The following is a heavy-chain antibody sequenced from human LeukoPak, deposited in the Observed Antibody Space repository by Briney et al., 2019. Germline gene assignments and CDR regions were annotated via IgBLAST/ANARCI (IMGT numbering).Heavy chain of an antibody. CDR1: GYTFTSYG. CDR3: ARDRSSSWY. CDR2: ISAYNGNA. Sequence: ASVTVSCKASGYTFTSYGISWVRQAPGQGLEWMGWISAYNGNADYAQRFQGRVTMTTDTSTSTAYMELRSLRSDDTAVYYCARDRSSSWYWGQGTLVTVSS. D-gene: IGHD6-13*01. J-gene: IGHJ1*01. V-gene: IGHV1-18*01.